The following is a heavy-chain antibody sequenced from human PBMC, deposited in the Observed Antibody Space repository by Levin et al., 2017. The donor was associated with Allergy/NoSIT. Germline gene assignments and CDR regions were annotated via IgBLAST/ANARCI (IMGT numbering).Heavy chain of an antibody. V-gene: IGHV3-15*01. CDR1: GFSFSNAW. CDR2: IKSKTDGGTT. J-gene: IGHJ4*02. D-gene: IGHD4-17*01. Sequence: PGGSLRLSCAASGFSFSNAWMSWVRQAPGKGLEWVGRIKSKTDGGTTDYAAPVKGRFTISRDDSKNTLYLQMNSLKTEDTAVYYCARDGGYGDSGIDYWGQGTLVTVSS. CDR3: ARDGGYGDSGIDY.